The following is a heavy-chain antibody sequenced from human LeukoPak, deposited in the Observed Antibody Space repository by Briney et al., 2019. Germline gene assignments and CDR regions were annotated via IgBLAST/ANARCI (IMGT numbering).Heavy chain of an antibody. CDR1: GFTLDDYA. Sequence: PGGSLRLSCAASGFTLDDYAMHWVRQAPGKGLAWVSGISWNSGSIGYADSVKGRFTISRDNAKNSLYLQMNSLRAEDMALYYCAKADYSSGWYYFDYWGQGTLVTVSS. D-gene: IGHD6-19*01. CDR2: ISWNSGSI. J-gene: IGHJ4*02. CDR3: AKADYSSGWYYFDY. V-gene: IGHV3-9*03.